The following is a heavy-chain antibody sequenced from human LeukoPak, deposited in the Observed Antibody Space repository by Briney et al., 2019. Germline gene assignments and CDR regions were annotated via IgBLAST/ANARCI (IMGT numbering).Heavy chain of an antibody. CDR3: ARSDYFDY. V-gene: IGHV3-74*01. CDR2: INSAGSST. J-gene: IGHJ4*02. Sequence: GGSLRLSCAASGFSFSSQWMHWVRQAPGGGLVWVARINSAGSSTRYADSVKGRFTVSRDNANNTLYLQMNSLRAEDTAVYYCARSDYFDYWGQGTLVTVSS. CDR1: GFSFSSQW.